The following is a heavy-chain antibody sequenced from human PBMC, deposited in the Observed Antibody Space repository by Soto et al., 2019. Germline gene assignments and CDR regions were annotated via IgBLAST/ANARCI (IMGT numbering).Heavy chain of an antibody. CDR3: ARIRITMVRGATRYYYYMDV. CDR2: INHSGST. CDR1: GGSFSGYY. J-gene: IGHJ6*03. V-gene: IGHV4-34*01. Sequence: ASETLSLTCAVYGGSFSGYYWSWIRQPPGKGLEWIGEINHSGSTNYNPSLKSRVTISVDTSKNQFSLKLSSVTAADTAVYYCARIRITMVRGATRYYYYMDVWGKGTTVTVSS. D-gene: IGHD3-10*01.